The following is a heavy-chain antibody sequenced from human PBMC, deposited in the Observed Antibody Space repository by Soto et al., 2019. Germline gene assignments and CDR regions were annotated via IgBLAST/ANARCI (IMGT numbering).Heavy chain of an antibody. CDR2: VTGRGDST. J-gene: IGHJ5*02. CDR1: GYRFSEYA. CDR3: AKDLYVQPPSGWFDP. D-gene: IGHD1-26*01. Sequence: GGSLRLSCVGSGYRFSEYAMAWIRQAPGKGLEWVTGVTGRGDSTYYADSVKGRFTISRDNSKSTLYLQMMSLRAEDTAVYYCAKDLYVQPPSGWFDPWGQGTVVTVSS. V-gene: IGHV3-23*01.